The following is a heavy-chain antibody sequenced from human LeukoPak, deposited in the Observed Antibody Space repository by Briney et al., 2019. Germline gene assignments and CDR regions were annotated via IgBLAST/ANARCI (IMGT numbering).Heavy chain of an antibody. V-gene: IGHV4-4*07. Sequence: SETLSLTCTVSGGSISSYYWNWIRQPAGKGLEWIGRIYTSGSTTYSPSLKGRITMSPDTSKNQLSLKLTSVTAADTAVYYCARDDGSGIRAFDIWGQGTMVTVSS. CDR3: ARDDGSGIRAFDI. D-gene: IGHD3-10*01. CDR2: IYTSGST. J-gene: IGHJ3*02. CDR1: GGSISSYY.